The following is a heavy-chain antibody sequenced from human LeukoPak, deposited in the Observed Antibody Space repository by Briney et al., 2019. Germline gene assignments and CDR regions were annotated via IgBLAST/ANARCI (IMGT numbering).Heavy chain of an antibody. CDR1: GDPISSHF. D-gene: IGHD1-1*01. CDR2: IHYSGST. J-gene: IGHJ6*03. CDR3: ARRQGTTTGTTIYYYYYMDV. V-gene: IGHV4-59*11. Sequence: SETLSLTCTVSGDPISSHFWSWIRQPPGKGLEWIGYIHYSGSTNYNPSLKSRVTISVDTSKNQFSLRLSSVAAADTAVYYCARRQGTTTGTTIYYYYYMDVWGKGTTVTVSS.